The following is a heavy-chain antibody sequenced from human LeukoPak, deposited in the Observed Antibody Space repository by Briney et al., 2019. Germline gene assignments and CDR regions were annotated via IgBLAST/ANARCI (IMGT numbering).Heavy chain of an antibody. CDR1: GYSFTSYW. Sequence: GESLKISCKGSGYSFTSYWIGWVRQMPGKGLEWMGIIYPGDSDTRYSPSFQGQVTISADRSISTAYLQWSSLKASDTAMYYRASTVGSSGYYYGYWGQGTLVTVSS. CDR2: IYPGDSDT. CDR3: ASTVGSSGYYYGY. V-gene: IGHV5-51*01. J-gene: IGHJ4*02. D-gene: IGHD3-22*01.